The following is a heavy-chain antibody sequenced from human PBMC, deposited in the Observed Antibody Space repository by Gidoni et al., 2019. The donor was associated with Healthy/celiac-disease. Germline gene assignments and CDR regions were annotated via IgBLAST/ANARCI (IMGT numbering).Heavy chain of an antibody. Sequence: EVQLVESGGGLVQPGGSLRLSCAASGFTFSSYELNWVRQAPGKGLGWVSYISSSCSTRYYADSVKGRFTISRDNAKNSLYLQMNSLRAEDTAVYYCASVALSLQADAFDIWGQGTMVTVSS. CDR3: ASVALSLQADAFDI. CDR1: GFTFSSYE. CDR2: ISSSCSTR. V-gene: IGHV3-48*03. D-gene: IGHD4-4*01. J-gene: IGHJ3*02.